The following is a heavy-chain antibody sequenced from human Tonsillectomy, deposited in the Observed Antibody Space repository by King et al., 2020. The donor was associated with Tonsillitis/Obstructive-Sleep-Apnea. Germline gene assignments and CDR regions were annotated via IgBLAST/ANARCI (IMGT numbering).Heavy chain of an antibody. CDR3: ARHPMSTVVAHFDY. J-gene: IGHJ4*02. D-gene: IGHD4-23*01. CDR2: IYYSGST. V-gene: IGHV4-39*01. Sequence: QLQESGPGLVKPSETLSLTCTVSGGSISSSSYYWGWIRQPPGKGLEWIGSIYYSGSTYYNPSLKSRVTISVDTSKNQFSLKLSSVTAADTAVYYCARHPMSTVVAHFDYGGQGTLVTVSS. CDR1: GGSISSSSYY.